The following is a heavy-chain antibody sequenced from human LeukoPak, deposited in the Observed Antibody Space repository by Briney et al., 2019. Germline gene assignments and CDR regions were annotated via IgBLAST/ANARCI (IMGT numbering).Heavy chain of an antibody. CDR3: ARSPIYGDPENWFDP. CDR2: IYYSGST. J-gene: IGHJ5*02. CDR1: GGSISSYY. V-gene: IGHV4-59*01. D-gene: IGHD4-17*01. Sequence: SETLSPTCTVSGGSISSYYWSWIRQPPGKGLEWIGYIYYSGSTNYNPSLKSQVTISVDTSKNQFSLKLSSVTAADTAVYYCARSPIYGDPENWFDPWGQGTLVTVSS.